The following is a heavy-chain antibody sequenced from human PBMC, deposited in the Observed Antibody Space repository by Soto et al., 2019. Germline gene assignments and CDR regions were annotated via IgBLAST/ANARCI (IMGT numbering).Heavy chain of an antibody. CDR1: GGSVYSNGHY. Sequence: PSETLSLTCIVSGGSVYSNGHYWGWIRQPPWKGLEWIGSIDNNGVTNYNSSLKSRVTISRDTSKNQFSLRLTSVTAADTAVYYCGKIWVRATVHTYADSWCPGXLVTVSS. V-gene: IGHV4-39*01. D-gene: IGHD2-15*01. CDR2: IDNNGVT. CDR3: GKIWVRATVHTYADS. J-gene: IGHJ4*02.